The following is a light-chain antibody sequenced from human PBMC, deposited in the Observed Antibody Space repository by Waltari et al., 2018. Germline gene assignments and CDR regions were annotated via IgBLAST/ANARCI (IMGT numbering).Light chain of an antibody. J-gene: IGLJ2*01. Sequence: SYELTQPSSVSLSPGQTARITCPGDVLAVKHARGFQQKPGQAPVLVIYKNSARPSGIPERFSGSSSGTTVTLTISGAQVEDDGDYYCYSATDNNRFGGGTKLTVL. V-gene: IGLV3-27*01. CDR1: VLAVKH. CDR2: KNS. CDR3: YSATDNNR.